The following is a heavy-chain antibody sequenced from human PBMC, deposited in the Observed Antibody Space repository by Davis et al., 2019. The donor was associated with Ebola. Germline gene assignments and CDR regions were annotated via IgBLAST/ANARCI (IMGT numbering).Heavy chain of an antibody. Sequence: ASVKVSCKASGYTFTSYYMHWVRQAPGQGLEWMGWMNPNSGNTGYAQKFQGRVTMTRNTSISTAYMELSSLRSEDTAVYYCARAARRIAAVASYYFDYWGQGTLVTVSS. CDR1: GYTFTSYY. CDR3: ARAARRIAAVASYYFDY. D-gene: IGHD6-6*01. J-gene: IGHJ4*02. V-gene: IGHV1-8*02. CDR2: MNPNSGNT.